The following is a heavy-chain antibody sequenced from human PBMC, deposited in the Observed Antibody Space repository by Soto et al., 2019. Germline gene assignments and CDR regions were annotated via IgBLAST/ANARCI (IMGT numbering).Heavy chain of an antibody. CDR1: GSTFSSYT. CDR3: ARRRYCGTDCYNKFYYGMDV. J-gene: IGHJ6*02. Sequence: QVQLVQSGAEVRKPGSSVKVSCMASGSTFSSYTVNWVRQAPGKGLEWIGRIIPVLTVTDYARRFQRRVTIPADRYAKTADMQLTSLTSEDTAVYYCARRRYCGTDCYNKFYYGMDVWGQGTTVTVSS. D-gene: IGHD2-21*02. CDR2: IIPVLTVT. V-gene: IGHV1-69*02.